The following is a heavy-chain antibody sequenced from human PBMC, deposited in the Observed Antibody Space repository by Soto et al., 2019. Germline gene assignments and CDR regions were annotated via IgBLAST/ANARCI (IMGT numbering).Heavy chain of an antibody. CDR1: GYTFTNYG. CDR2: IIAYNGVA. V-gene: IGHV1-18*01. CDR3: ARDKNWFDP. Sequence: ASVKVSCKASGYTFTNYGITWVRQAPGQGLEWMGWIIAYNGVAHYTQRFQGRVTITADTSTSTAYMELSSLRSEDTAVYYCARDKNWFDPWGQGTLVTVSS. J-gene: IGHJ5*02.